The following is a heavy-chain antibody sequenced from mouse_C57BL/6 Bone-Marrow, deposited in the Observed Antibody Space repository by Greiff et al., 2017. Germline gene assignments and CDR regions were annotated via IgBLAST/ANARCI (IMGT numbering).Heavy chain of an antibody. Sequence: EVKLMESGGGLVQSGRSLRLSCATSGFTFSDFYMEWVRQAPGKGLEWIAASRNKANDYTTEYSASVKGRFIVSRDTSQSILYLQMNALRAEDTASYYCARDDWSVYAMDYWGQGTSVTVSS. V-gene: IGHV7-1*01. CDR2: SRNKANDYTT. CDR1: GFTFSDFY. CDR3: ARDDWSVYAMDY. J-gene: IGHJ4*01.